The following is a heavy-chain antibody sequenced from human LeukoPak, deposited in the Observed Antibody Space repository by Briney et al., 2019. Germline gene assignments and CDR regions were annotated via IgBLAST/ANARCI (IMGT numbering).Heavy chain of an antibody. CDR3: ARDWIVGATTNYYYGMDV. CDR2: IIPIFGTA. J-gene: IGHJ6*02. V-gene: IGHV1-69*13. CDR1: GYTFTSYG. D-gene: IGHD1-26*01. Sequence: ASVKVSCKASGYTFTSYGISWVRQAPGQGLEWMGGIIPIFGTANYAQKLQGRVTITADESTSTAYMELSSLRSEDTAVYYCARDWIVGATTNYYYGMDVWGQGTTVTVSS.